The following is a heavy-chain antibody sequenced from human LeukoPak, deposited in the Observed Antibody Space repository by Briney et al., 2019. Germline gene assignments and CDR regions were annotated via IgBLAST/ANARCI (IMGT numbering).Heavy chain of an antibody. CDR2: ISSSSSTI. Sequence: PGGSLRLSCAASGFTFSSYSMNWVRQAPGKGLEWVSYISSSSSTIYYADSVKGRFTISGDNAENSLYLQMNSLRAEDTAVYYCAKVRDLDTVLGRFDNWGQGTLVTVSS. J-gene: IGHJ5*02. CDR3: AKVRDLDTVLGRFDN. V-gene: IGHV3-48*01. D-gene: IGHD5-18*01. CDR1: GFTFSSYS.